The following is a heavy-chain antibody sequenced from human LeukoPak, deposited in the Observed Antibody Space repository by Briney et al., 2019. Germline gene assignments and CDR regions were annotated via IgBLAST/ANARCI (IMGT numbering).Heavy chain of an antibody. CDR2: IYPGDSDT. D-gene: IGHD1-26*01. Sequence: GESLKISCKGSGYNFTSYWIGWVRQMPGKGLEWMGIIYPGDSDTRYSPSFQGQVTISADKSISTACLQWSSLKASDAAMYYCAFPSSGSYNDAFDIWGQGTMVTVSS. V-gene: IGHV5-51*01. CDR3: AFPSSGSYNDAFDI. CDR1: GYNFTSYW. J-gene: IGHJ3*02.